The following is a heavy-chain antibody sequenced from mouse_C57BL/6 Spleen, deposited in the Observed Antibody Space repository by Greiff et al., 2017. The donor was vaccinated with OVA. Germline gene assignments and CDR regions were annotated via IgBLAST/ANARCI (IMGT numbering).Heavy chain of an antibody. CDR1: GYTFTSYW. V-gene: IGHV1-53*01. J-gene: IGHJ2*01. CDR3: AREDYGSRGY. CDR2: IYPRSGNT. D-gene: IGHD1-1*01. Sequence: QVQLQQPGTELVKPGASVKLSCKASGYTFTSYWMHWVKQRPGQGLEWIGEIYPRSGNTYYNEKFKGKATLTADKSSSTAYMELRSLTSEDSAVYFCAREDYGSRGYRGQGTTLTVSS.